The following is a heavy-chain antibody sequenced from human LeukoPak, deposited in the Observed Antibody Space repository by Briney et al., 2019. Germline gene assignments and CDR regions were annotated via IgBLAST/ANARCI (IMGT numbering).Heavy chain of an antibody. J-gene: IGHJ3*02. CDR1: GGSISSGNYY. Sequence: SETLSLTCTVSGGSISSGNYYWGWIRQPPGKGLEWIGSIYNSGSTYYSTSLKSRVTISVDTSKNQFSLRLSSVTATDTAVYYCARNMTTATTGVVSRHDAFDIWGQGTMVTVSS. D-gene: IGHD4-11*01. V-gene: IGHV4-39*01. CDR2: IYNSGST. CDR3: ARNMTTATTGVVSRHDAFDI.